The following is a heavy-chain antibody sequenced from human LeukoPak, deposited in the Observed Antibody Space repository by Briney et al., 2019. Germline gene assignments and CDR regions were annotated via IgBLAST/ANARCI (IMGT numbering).Heavy chain of an antibody. CDR2: ISHDGSNK. V-gene: IGHV3-30*04. D-gene: IGHD3-3*01. J-gene: IGHJ4*02. CDR1: GFTFSSYA. Sequence: GGSLRLSCAASGFTFSSYAMHWVRQAPGKGLERVAVISHDGSNKYYADSVKGRFTISRDNSKNTLYLQMNSLRAEDTAVYYCARDRFYSSAWYYDFWSGYYKWGQGTLVTVSS. CDR3: ARDRFYSSAWYYDFWSGYYK.